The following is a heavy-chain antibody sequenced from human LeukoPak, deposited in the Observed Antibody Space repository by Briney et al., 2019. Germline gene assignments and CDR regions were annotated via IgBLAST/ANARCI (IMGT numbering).Heavy chain of an antibody. CDR3: ATLHGQWLVRGYYFDY. V-gene: IGHV3-23*01. CDR2: ISGSGGST. J-gene: IGHJ4*02. Sequence: GESLRLSCKASAFTFSSYAMSWVRQAPGKGLEWVSAISGSGGSTYYVDSVKGRFTISRDNSKNTLYLQMNSLRAEDTAVYYCATLHGQWLVRGYYFDYWGQGTLVTVSS. CDR1: AFTFSSYA. D-gene: IGHD6-19*01.